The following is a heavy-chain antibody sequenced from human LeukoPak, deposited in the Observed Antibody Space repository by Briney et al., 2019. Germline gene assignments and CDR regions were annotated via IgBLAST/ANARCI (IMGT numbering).Heavy chain of an antibody. CDR3: AKDFRIGYSAHFDY. J-gene: IGHJ4*02. V-gene: IGHV3-23*01. D-gene: IGHD2-21*01. Sequence: GGSLRLSCVGSGFTFRSHAMSWVRQAPEKGLEFVSGIYENGGTTYYADSVKGRFSSSRDNSKNTLYLQMDSLRGEDTAVYYCAKDFRIGYSAHFDYWGQGALVTVSS. CDR2: IYENGGTT. CDR1: GFTFRSHA.